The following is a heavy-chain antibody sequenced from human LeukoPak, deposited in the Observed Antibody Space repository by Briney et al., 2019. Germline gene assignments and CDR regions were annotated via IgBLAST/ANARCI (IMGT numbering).Heavy chain of an antibody. CDR1: GRPFSRYY. CDR3: ARGATISETGYFDF. D-gene: IGHD5-24*01. V-gene: IGHV4-34*01. Sequence: PAETLSLPCALYGRPFSRYYWRWLRQSPGKGLEWITDIDHRGDTNYNPSVKSRVTISVDTSKNQFSLKVRPLSAADTAVYYCARGATISETGYFDFWGQGAPVTVSS. J-gene: IGHJ4*03. CDR2: IDHRGDT.